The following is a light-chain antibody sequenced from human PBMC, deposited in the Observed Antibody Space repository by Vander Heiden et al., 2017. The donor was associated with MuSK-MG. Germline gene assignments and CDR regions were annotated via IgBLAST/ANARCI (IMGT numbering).Light chain of an antibody. CDR1: SSDVGCYNY. J-gene: IGLJ3*02. Sequence: QSALTQPRSGSGSPGQSVTISCTGTSSDVGCYNYVSGDQQQPGKAPNLMIYDVSKRPSGVPDRFSGSKSGNTASLTISGLQAEDEADCYGCSYAGSYTWVFGGGTKLTVL. CDR3: CSYAGSYTWV. V-gene: IGLV2-11*01. CDR2: DVS.